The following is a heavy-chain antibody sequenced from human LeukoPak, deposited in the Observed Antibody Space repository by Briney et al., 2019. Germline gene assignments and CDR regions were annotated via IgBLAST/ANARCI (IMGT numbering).Heavy chain of an antibody. CDR1: GFTFSSYA. J-gene: IGHJ4*02. CDR2: ISYDGSNK. D-gene: IGHD3-10*01. CDR3: ARVIGSGSYYNAADY. Sequence: GGSLRLSCAASGFTFSSYAMHWVRQAPGKGLEWVAVISYDGSNKYYADSVKGRFTISRDNAKNSLYLQMNSLRAEDTAVYYCARVIGSGSYYNAADYWGQGTLVTVSS. V-gene: IGHV3-30-3*01.